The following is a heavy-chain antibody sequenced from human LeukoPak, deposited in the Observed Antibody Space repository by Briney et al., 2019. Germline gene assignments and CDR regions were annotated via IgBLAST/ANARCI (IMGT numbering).Heavy chain of an antibody. Sequence: GASVKVSCKVSGYTLTELSMHWVRQAPGKGLEWMGGFDPEDGEKIYAQKFQGRVTMTEDTSTDTAYMELSSLRSEDTAVYYCATDPGGSSGAAFDYWGQGTLVTVSS. J-gene: IGHJ4*02. V-gene: IGHV1-24*01. D-gene: IGHD3-22*01. CDR3: ATDPGGSSGAAFDY. CDR2: FDPEDGEK. CDR1: GYTLTELS.